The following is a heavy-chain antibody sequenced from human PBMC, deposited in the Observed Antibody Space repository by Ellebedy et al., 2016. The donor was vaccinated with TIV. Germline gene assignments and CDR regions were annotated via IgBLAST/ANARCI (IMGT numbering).Heavy chain of an antibody. CDR1: GYTFTSYG. CDR3: ARDNGDYDFHYFDY. J-gene: IGHJ4*02. CDR2: ISAYNGNT. D-gene: IGHD5-12*01. Sequence: ASVKVSCXASGYTFTSYGISWVRKAPGQGLEWMGWISAYNGNTNYAQKLQGRVTMTTDTSTSTAYMELRSLRSDDTAVYYCARDNGDYDFHYFDYWGQGTLVTVSS. V-gene: IGHV1-18*04.